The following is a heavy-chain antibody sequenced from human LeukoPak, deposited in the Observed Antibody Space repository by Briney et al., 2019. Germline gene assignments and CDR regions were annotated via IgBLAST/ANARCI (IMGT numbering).Heavy chain of an antibody. CDR3: AKGPTKWELLAQDY. V-gene: IGHV3-23*01. J-gene: IGHJ4*02. D-gene: IGHD1-26*01. Sequence: GGSLRLSCAASGFTFSSYAMSWVRQAPGKGPEWVSAISGSGGSTYYADSVKGRFTISRDNSKNTLYLQMNSLRAEDTAVYYCAKGPTKWELLAQDYWGQGTLVTVSS. CDR2: ISGSGGST. CDR1: GFTFSSYA.